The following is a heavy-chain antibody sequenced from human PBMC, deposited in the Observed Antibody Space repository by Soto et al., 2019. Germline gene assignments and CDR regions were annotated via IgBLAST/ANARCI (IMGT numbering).Heavy chain of an antibody. CDR1: GGSVSSGSYY. CDR2: IYYSGST. D-gene: IGHD3-9*01. CDR3: ARFYSYFGSFDY. V-gene: IGHV4-61*01. Sequence: LSLTCTVSGGSVSSGSYYWSWIRQPPGKGLEWIGYIYYSGSTNYNPSLKSRVTISVDTSKNQFSLKLSSVTAADTAVYYCARFYSYFGSFDYWGQGTLVTVSS. J-gene: IGHJ4*02.